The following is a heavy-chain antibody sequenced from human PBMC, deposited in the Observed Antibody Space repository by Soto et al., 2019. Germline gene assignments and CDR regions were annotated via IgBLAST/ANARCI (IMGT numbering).Heavy chain of an antibody. CDR1: GYTLTELS. CDR2: FDPEDGET. CDR3: ATIIVRGYDEAFDI. J-gene: IGHJ3*02. V-gene: IGHV1-24*01. D-gene: IGHD5-12*01. Sequence: ASVKVSCKVSGYTLTELSMHWVRQAPGKGLEWMGGFDPEDGETIYAQKFQGRVTMTEDTSADTAYMELSSLRSEDTAVYYCATIIVRGYDEAFDIWGQGTMVTVSS.